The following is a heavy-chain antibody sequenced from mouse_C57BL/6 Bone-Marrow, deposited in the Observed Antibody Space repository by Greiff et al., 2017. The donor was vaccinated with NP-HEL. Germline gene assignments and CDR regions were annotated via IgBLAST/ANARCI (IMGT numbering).Heavy chain of an antibody. Sequence: EVQLVESGGGLVKPGGSLKLSCAASGFTFSSYAMSWVRQTPEKRLEWVATISDGGSYTYYPDTMERRFIISRDNTKKTLYLQMSSLRSEDTALYYCARHVGYWGQGTTLTVSS. J-gene: IGHJ2*01. CDR1: GFTFSSYA. CDR2: ISDGGSYT. CDR3: ARHVGY. V-gene: IGHV5-9-3*01.